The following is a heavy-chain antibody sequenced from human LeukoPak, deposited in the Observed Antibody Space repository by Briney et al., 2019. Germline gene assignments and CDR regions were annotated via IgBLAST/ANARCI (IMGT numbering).Heavy chain of an antibody. D-gene: IGHD1-7*01. J-gene: IGHJ4*02. CDR1: GGSISSGGYY. V-gene: IGHV4-31*03. CDR3: ASSLRITGTTDY. Sequence: SQTLSLTCTVSGGSISSGGYYWSWIRQHPGKGLEWIGYIYYSASTYYNPSLKSRVTISVDTSKNQFSLKLSSVTAADTAVYYCASSLRITGTTDYWGQGTLVTVSS. CDR2: IYYSAST.